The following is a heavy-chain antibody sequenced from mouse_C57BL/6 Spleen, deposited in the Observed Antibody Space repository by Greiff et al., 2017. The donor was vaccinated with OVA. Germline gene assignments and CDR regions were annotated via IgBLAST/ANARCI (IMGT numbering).Heavy chain of an antibody. V-gene: IGHV14-2*01. CDR3: ARGSGSSYDY. J-gene: IGHJ2*01. Sequence: VQLQQSGAELVKPGASVKLSCTASGFNIKDYYMHWVKQRPEQGLEWIGRIDPEDGETKSAPKFQGKATLTADTSSNTAYLQRSSLTSEDTAVYYCARGSGSSYDYWGQGTTLTVSS. CDR1: GFNIKDYY. CDR2: IDPEDGET. D-gene: IGHD1-1*01.